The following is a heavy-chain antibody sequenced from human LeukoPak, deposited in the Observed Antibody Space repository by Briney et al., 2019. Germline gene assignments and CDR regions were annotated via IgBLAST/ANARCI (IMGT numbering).Heavy chain of an antibody. CDR3: AKDRGAYSSSWYYFDY. V-gene: IGHV3-23*01. CDR2: ISGSGGST. D-gene: IGHD6-13*01. J-gene: IGHJ4*02. Sequence: AISGSGGSTYYADSVKGRFTISRDNSKNTLYLQMSSLRAEDTAVYYCAKDRGAYSSSWYYFDYWGQGTLVTVSS.